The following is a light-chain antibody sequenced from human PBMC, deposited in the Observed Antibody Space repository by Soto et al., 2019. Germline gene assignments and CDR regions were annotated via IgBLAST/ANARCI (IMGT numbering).Light chain of an antibody. CDR1: QSISSSY. V-gene: IGKV3-20*01. Sequence: EIVLTQSPGTLSLSPGERATLSCRASQSISSSYLAWYQQKPGQAPRLLIYATSSRATGIPDRFSGSGSGTDFTLTISRLELEDFAVFYCQQYHGSSYTFGQGTKLEIK. CDR2: ATS. CDR3: QQYHGSSYT. J-gene: IGKJ2*01.